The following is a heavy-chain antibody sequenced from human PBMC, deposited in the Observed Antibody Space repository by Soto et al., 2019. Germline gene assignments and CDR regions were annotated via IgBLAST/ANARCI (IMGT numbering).Heavy chain of an antibody. V-gene: IGHV1-18*01. Sequence: QDHLVQSGAEVKKPGASVKVSCKASGYTFINFGISWLRQAPGQGLEWMGWISANSGNTNYAEKFQDRVTMTTDTSTTTAYMELRSLRADDTAVYYCARRPPFSYGDFVTYYFDSWGQGTLVTVSS. J-gene: IGHJ4*02. CDR1: GYTFINFG. CDR2: ISANSGNT. D-gene: IGHD4-17*01. CDR3: ARRPPFSYGDFVTYYFDS.